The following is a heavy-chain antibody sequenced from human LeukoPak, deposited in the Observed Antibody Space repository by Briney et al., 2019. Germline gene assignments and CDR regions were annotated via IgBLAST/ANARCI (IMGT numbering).Heavy chain of an antibody. CDR2: IIPIFGTA. J-gene: IGHJ5*02. CDR1: GGTFSSHA. CDR3: AGSDIVVVPATFNWFDP. V-gene: IGHV1-69*13. D-gene: IGHD2-2*01. Sequence: SVKVSCKASGGTFSSHAISWVRQAPGQGLEWMGGIIPIFGTANYAQKFQGRVTITADESTSTAYMELSSLRSEDTAVYYCAGSDIVVVPATFNWFDPWGQGTLVTVSS.